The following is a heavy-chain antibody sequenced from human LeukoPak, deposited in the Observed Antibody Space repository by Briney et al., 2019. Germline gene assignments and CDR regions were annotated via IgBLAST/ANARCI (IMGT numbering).Heavy chain of an antibody. Sequence: PSETLSLTCAVSGGSISSSNWWSWVRQPPGKGLEWIGEIYHSGSTYYNPSLKSRVTISVDTSKNQFSLKLSSVTAADTAVYYCARDIFAAGLQHWGQGTLVTVSS. J-gene: IGHJ1*01. V-gene: IGHV4-4*02. CDR1: GGSISSSNW. CDR2: IYHSGST. CDR3: ARDIFAAGLQH. D-gene: IGHD2-15*01.